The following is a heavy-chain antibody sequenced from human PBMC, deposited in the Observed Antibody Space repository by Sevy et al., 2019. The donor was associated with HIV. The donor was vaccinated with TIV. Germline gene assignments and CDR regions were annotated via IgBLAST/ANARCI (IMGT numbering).Heavy chain of an antibody. Sequence: GGSLRLSCAASGFSVSSNYMSWVRQAPGKGPEWVSVIHSGGKISYADSVQGRFTISRDNSKNTLYLQMNSLRAEDTAGDYCAREDIVLGEDNYYGIDVWGQGTTVIVSS. J-gene: IGHJ6*02. D-gene: IGHD2-15*01. V-gene: IGHV3-53*01. CDR2: IHSGGKI. CDR3: AREDIVLGEDNYYGIDV. CDR1: GFSVSSNY.